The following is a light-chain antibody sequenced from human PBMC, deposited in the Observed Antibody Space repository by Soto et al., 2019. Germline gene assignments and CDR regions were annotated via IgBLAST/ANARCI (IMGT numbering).Light chain of an antibody. CDR1: QGIRND. CDR2: AAS. J-gene: IGKJ1*01. Sequence: DIQMTQSPSSLSASVGDRVTITCRASQGIRNDLGWYQQKPGTASKRLIYAASSLLSGVPSRFSGIGSGTEFSLTSSRLQHEDFATEYCLQHNSYPRAFGQGTKVE. CDR3: LQHNSYPRA. V-gene: IGKV1-17*01.